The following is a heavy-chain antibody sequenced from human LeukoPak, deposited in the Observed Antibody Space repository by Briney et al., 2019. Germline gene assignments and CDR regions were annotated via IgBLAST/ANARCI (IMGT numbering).Heavy chain of an antibody. D-gene: IGHD2-2*01. J-gene: IGHJ4*02. CDR1: GYTFTSYG. CDR2: IIPIFGTA. V-gene: IGHV1-69*13. Sequence: GASVKVSCKASGYTFTSYGISWVRQAPGQGLEWMGGIIPIFGTANYAQKFQGRVTITADESTSTAYMELSSLRSEDTAVYYCARVREIVVPAGPPDYWGQGTLVTVSS. CDR3: ARVREIVVPAGPPDY.